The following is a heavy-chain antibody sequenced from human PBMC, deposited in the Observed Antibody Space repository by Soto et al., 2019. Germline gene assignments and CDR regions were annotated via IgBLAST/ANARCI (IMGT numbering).Heavy chain of an antibody. CDR3: ASPLAGSSSRRTLYYMDV. CDR1: GGSISSSSYY. V-gene: IGHV4-39*01. CDR2: IYYSGST. D-gene: IGHD6-6*01. J-gene: IGHJ6*03. Sequence: SETLSLTCTVSGGSISSSSYYWGWIRQPPGKGLEWIGSIYYSGSTYYNPSLKSRVTISVDTSKNQFSLKLSSVTAADTAVYYCASPLAGSSSRRTLYYMDVWGKGTTVTVSS.